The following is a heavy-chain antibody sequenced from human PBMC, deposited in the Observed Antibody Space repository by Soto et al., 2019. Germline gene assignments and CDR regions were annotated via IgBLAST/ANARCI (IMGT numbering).Heavy chain of an antibody. V-gene: IGHV3-73*01. J-gene: IGHJ4*02. CDR1: GFTFSGSA. D-gene: IGHD6-13*01. CDR2: IRSKANSYAT. Sequence: GGSLRLSCAASGFTFSGSAMHWVRQASGKGLEWVGRIRSKANSYATAYAASVKGRFTISRDDSKNTAYLQMNSLKTEDTAVYYCTRRSGSSWYYFDYWGQGTLVTVSS. CDR3: TRRSGSSWYYFDY.